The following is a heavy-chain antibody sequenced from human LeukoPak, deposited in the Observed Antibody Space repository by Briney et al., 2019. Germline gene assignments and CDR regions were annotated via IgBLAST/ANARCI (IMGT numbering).Heavy chain of an antibody. CDR3: ARGLGYCGGDCYYDAFDI. V-gene: IGHV1-18*01. Sequence: ASVKVSCKASGYTFTSYGISWVRQAPGQGLEWMGWISAYNGNTNYAQKLQGRVTMTTDTSTSTAYMELRSLRSDDTAVYYCARGLGYCGGDCYYDAFDIWGQGTMVTVSP. J-gene: IGHJ3*02. CDR2: ISAYNGNT. D-gene: IGHD2-21*02. CDR1: GYTFTSYG.